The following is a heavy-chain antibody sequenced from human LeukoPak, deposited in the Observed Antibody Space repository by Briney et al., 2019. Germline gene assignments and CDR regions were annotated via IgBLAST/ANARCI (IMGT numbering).Heavy chain of an antibody. Sequence: GRSLRLSCAASGFTFSSYGMHWVRQAPGKGLEWVAVISYDGSNKYYADSVKGRFTISRDNSKNTLYLQMNSLRAEDTAVYYCASSVRSRWDVLNDAFDIWGQGTMVTVSS. CDR2: ISYDGSNK. CDR3: ASSVRSRWDVLNDAFDI. CDR1: GFTFSSYG. D-gene: IGHD6-13*01. J-gene: IGHJ3*02. V-gene: IGHV3-30*03.